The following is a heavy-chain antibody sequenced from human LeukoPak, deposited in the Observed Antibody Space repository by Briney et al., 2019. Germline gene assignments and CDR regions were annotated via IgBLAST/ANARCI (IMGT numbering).Heavy chain of an antibody. Sequence: ASLKVSCKASGYTFTGYYMHWVRQGPGQGLEWMGWINPNSGGTNYAQKFQGRVTMTRDTSISTAYMELSRLRSDDTAVYYCARVGYSSSSPFDYWGQGTLVTVSS. CDR3: ARVGYSSSSPFDY. V-gene: IGHV1-2*02. D-gene: IGHD6-6*01. CDR2: INPNSGGT. CDR1: GYTFTGYY. J-gene: IGHJ4*02.